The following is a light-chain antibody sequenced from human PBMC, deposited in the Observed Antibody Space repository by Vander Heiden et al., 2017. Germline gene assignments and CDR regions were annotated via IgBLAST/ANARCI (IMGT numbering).Light chain of an antibody. CDR1: QSVSNN. J-gene: IGKJ4*01. V-gene: IGKV3-15*01. CDR3: QQYNNWPLT. Sequence: EVLMTHSPPTRSVSPGERVPLSCRASQSVSNNLAWFQKKPSQPPRLLIYGASPRATRIPVRFTGGGWGTDSILTVSSVQPEDFAVYSCQQYNNWPLTFGGGTRVEIK. CDR2: GAS.